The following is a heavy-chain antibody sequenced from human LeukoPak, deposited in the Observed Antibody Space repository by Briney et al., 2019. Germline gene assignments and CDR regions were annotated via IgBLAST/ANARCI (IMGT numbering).Heavy chain of an antibody. D-gene: IGHD4-23*01. V-gene: IGHV4-34*09. Sequence: PSETLSLTCAVYGGSFSVYYWNWLRQPPGKGLEWIGEINHSGITNYNPSLKSRVTISVDTSKNQFSLKLSSVTAADTAVYYCARDRYTVVSWYFDLWGRGTLVTVSS. CDR2: INHSGIT. CDR1: GGSFSVYY. CDR3: ARDRYTVVSWYFDL. J-gene: IGHJ2*01.